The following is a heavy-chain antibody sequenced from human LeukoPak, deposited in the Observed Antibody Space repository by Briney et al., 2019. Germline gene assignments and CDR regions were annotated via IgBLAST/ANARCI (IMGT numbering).Heavy chain of an antibody. V-gene: IGHV3-48*03. CDR1: GFTFGRYE. CDR2: ISNSGSTI. J-gene: IGHJ4*02. D-gene: IGHD1-26*01. CDR3: ARGGGSYPFFDY. Sequence: PGGSRRLSCAASGFTFGRYEMNWVRQAPGKGLEWVSYISNSGSTIYYADSVKGRFTVSRDNAQNSLYLQMNSLRAEDTAVYYCARGGGSYPFFDYWGQGTLVTVSS.